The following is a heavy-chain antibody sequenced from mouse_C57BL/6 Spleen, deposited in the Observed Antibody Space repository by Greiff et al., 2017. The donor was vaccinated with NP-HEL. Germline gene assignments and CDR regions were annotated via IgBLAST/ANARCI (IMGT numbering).Heavy chain of an antibody. CDR1: GYTFTDYN. Sequence: VQLQQSGPELVKPGASVKMSCKASGYTFTDYNMHWVKQSHGKSLEWIGYINPNNGGTSYNQKFKGKATLTVNNSSSTAYMELRSLPSEDSAVYYCARSGDDYDEVAWFAYWGQGTLVTVSA. V-gene: IGHV1-22*01. CDR3: ARSGDDYDEVAWFAY. J-gene: IGHJ3*01. D-gene: IGHD2-4*01. CDR2: INPNNGGT.